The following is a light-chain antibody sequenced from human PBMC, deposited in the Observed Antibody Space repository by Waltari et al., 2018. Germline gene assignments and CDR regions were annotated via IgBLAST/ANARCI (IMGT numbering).Light chain of an antibody. CDR1: QSVSSY. CDR2: DAS. J-gene: IGKJ3*01. Sequence: EIVLTQSPATLSLSPGERATLSCRASQSVSSYLAWYRQKPGQAPRLLIYDASNRATGIPARFSASGSGTDFTLTISSLEPEDFAVYYCQHRSNWPLFTFGPGTKVDFK. CDR3: QHRSNWPLFT. V-gene: IGKV3-11*01.